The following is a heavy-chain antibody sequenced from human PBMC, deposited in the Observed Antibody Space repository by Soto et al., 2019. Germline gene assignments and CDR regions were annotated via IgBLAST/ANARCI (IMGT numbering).Heavy chain of an antibody. CDR3: AMTYIAASRPTASDL. V-gene: IGHV1-69*01. CDR2: AIPVFGTT. CDR1: GDTFMYYA. Sequence: QVQLVQSGAEVRKPGSSVKVSCKASGDTFMYYAFTWVRKAPGQGLEWVGQAIPVFGTTNHAQKFQGRVTFTADESTSTAYMELSSLRFEDTAVYFCAMTYIAASRPTASDLWGQGTMVTVSS. J-gene: IGHJ3*01. D-gene: IGHD6-13*01.